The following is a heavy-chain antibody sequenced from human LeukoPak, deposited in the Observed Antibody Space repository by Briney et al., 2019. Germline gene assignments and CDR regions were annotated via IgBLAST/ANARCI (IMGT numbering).Heavy chain of an antibody. CDR2: IHYSGST. D-gene: IGHD3-10*01. CDR3: ARRYGSGSSGTFDY. CDR1: GGSISSYY. Sequence: SETLSLTCTVSGGSISSYYWSWIRQPPGKGLEWIAYIHYSGSTNYNPSLKSRVTISVDTSKNQFSLKLSSVTAADTAVYYCARRYGSGSSGTFDYWGQGTLVTVSS. V-gene: IGHV4-59*01. J-gene: IGHJ4*02.